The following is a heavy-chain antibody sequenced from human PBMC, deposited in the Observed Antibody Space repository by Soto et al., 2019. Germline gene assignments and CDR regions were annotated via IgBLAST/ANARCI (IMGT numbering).Heavy chain of an antibody. V-gene: IGHV1-18*01. CDR1: GYTFFTYD. Sequence: QVHLVQSGVEVKTPGASVKVSCQASGYTFFTYDISWVRQAPGQGLEWMGWISTYSADTKYAQKFQGRVTMTTDTSTTTAYLEPRSLRSDDTVVYYWARQHGPTTSEHWFDPWGQGTLVTVSS. CDR2: ISTYSADT. CDR3: ARQHGPTTSEHWFDP. J-gene: IGHJ5*02. D-gene: IGHD5-12*01.